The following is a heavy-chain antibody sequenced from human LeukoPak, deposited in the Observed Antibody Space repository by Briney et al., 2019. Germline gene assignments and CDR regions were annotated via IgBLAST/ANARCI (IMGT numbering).Heavy chain of an antibody. Sequence: SETLSLTCTVSGGSISSSGYFWGWIRQPPGKGLEWIVTIYYSGNTYYNPSLKSRVTISVDTSKNQFSLKLSSVTAADTAVYYCARHVTIFGAPNWFDPWGQGTLVTVSS. CDR1: GGSISSSGYF. J-gene: IGHJ5*02. D-gene: IGHD3-3*01. CDR3: ARHVTIFGAPNWFDP. CDR2: IYYSGNT. V-gene: IGHV4-39*01.